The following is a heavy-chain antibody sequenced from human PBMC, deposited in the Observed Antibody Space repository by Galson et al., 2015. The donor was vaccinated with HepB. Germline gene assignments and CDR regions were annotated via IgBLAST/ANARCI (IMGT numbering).Heavy chain of an antibody. V-gene: IGHV3-30*18. D-gene: IGHD3-10*01. J-gene: IGHJ5*02. Sequence: SLRLSCAASGFTFSNYGMHWVRQAPGKGLEWVAVISYDGSNKYYADSVKGRFTISRDNSKNTLYLQMNSLRAEDTAVYYCAKDFPSGIRGVIPWFDPWGQGTLVTVSS. CDR3: AKDFPSGIRGVIPWFDP. CDR2: ISYDGSNK. CDR1: GFTFSNYG.